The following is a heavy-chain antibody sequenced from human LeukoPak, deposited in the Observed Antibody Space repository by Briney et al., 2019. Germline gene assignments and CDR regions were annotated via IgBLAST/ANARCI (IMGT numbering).Heavy chain of an antibody. CDR3: AKDLSSGWYRYFDL. J-gene: IGHJ2*01. D-gene: IGHD6-19*01. CDR1: GFTFSNYA. CDR2: ISGSGGRT. V-gene: IGHV3-23*01. Sequence: PGGSLRLSCAASGFTFSNYAMTWVRQAPGKGLEWVSGISGSGGRTYYADSVKGRFTISRDNSKNTLYLYMNSLRAEDTAVYYCAKDLSSGWYRYFDLWGRGTLVTVSS.